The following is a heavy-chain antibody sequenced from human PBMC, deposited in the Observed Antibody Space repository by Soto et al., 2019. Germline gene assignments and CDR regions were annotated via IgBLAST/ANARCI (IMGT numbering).Heavy chain of an antibody. CDR1: GFTFGSFA. CDR3: VKDQNMIQLWLLDDY. Sequence: EVQLLESGGGLVQPGGSLRLSCAASGFTFGSFAMSWVRQAPGKGLQWVSAISGSSSITYYADSVKGRFTISRDNSKNTLYLQMNSLRGEXTAVYYCVKDQNMIQLWLLDDYWSQGVLVTVSS. V-gene: IGHV3-23*01. CDR2: ISGSSSIT. J-gene: IGHJ4*02. D-gene: IGHD5-18*01.